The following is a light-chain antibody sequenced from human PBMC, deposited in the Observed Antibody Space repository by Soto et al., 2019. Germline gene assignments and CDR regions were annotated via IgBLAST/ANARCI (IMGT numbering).Light chain of an antibody. Sequence: EIVLTQSPATRSLSPGERATLSCGASQSISSYLAWYQQKPGLAPRLLIYDASSRATGIPDRFSGSGSGTDFTLTISRLEPEDVAVYYCQQYVGSLNFGPGTQVDSK. CDR3: QQYVGSLN. J-gene: IGKJ3*01. V-gene: IGKV3D-20*01. CDR2: DAS. CDR1: QSISSY.